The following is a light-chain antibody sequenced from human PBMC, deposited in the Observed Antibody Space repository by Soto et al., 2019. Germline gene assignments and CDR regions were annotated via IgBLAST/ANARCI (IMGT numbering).Light chain of an antibody. V-gene: IGKV3-15*01. CDR1: QSVSSN. CDR3: QQYSIWRT. J-gene: IGKJ1*01. CDR2: GAS. Sequence: IVMTQSPGPLSLSPGERATLSCRASQSVSSNLAWYQQKPGQAPRLLIYGASTRATGIPARFSGSGSGTEFTLTISSLQSEDFAVYYCQQYSIWRTFGQGTKVDIK.